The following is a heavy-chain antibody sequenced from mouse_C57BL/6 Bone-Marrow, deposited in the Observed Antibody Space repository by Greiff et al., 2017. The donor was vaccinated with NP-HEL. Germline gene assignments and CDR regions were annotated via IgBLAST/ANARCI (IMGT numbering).Heavy chain of an antibody. Sequence: EVKLMESGEGLVKPGGSLELSCAASGFTFSSYAMSWVRQTPEKRLEWVAYISSGGDYIYYADTVKGRFTISRDNARNTLYLQMSSLKSEDTAMYYCTRGPRDWFAYWGQGTLVTVSA. CDR1: GFTFSSYA. V-gene: IGHV5-9-1*02. CDR3: TRGPRDWFAY. CDR2: ISSGGDYI. J-gene: IGHJ3*01.